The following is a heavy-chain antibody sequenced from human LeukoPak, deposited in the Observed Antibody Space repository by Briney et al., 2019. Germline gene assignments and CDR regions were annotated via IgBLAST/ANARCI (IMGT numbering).Heavy chain of an antibody. J-gene: IGHJ5*02. Sequence: GASVKVSCKASGYTFTGYYMHWVRQAPGQGLEWMGWINPNSGGTNYAQKFQGRVTMTRDTSISTAYMELSRLRSDDTAVYYCARRYGDYGRNWFDPWGQGTLVTVSS. CDR3: ARRYGDYGRNWFDP. D-gene: IGHD4-17*01. CDR1: GYTFTGYY. V-gene: IGHV1-2*02. CDR2: INPNSGGT.